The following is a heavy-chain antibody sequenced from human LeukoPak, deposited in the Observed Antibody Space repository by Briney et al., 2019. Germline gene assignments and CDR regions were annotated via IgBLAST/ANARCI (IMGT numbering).Heavy chain of an antibody. CDR2: INHSGST. Sequence: SETLSLTCAVYGGSFSGYYWSWIRQPPGKGLEWIGEINHSGSTNYNPSLKSRVTISVDTSKNQFSLKLSSVTAADTAVYYCARHRGLGTLWGSSHYYYYMDVWGKGTTVTVSS. CDR1: GGSFSGYY. J-gene: IGHJ6*03. D-gene: IGHD6-6*01. V-gene: IGHV4-34*01. CDR3: ARHRGLGTLWGSSHYYYYMDV.